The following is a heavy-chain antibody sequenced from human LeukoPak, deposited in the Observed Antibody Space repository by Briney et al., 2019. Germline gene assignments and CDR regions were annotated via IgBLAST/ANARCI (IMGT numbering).Heavy chain of an antibody. J-gene: IGHJ3*02. CDR3: ARISDNYDILTGYTAFDI. Sequence: AAGKGSCKASGYTFTIYYMHWVRQAPGPGLEWMGIINPSGGSTSYAQKFQGRVTMTRDTSTSTVYMELSSLRSEDTAVYYCARISDNYDILTGYTAFDIWGQGTMVTVSS. CDR1: GYTFTIYY. CDR2: INPSGGST. D-gene: IGHD3-9*01. V-gene: IGHV1-46*01.